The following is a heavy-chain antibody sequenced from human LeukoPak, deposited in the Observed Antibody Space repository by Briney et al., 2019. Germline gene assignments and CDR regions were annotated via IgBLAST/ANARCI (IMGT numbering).Heavy chain of an antibody. Sequence: GGSLRLSCAASGFTFSSYGMSWVRQAPGKGLEWVSTNSGSDGGTYYADSVKGRFTISRDNSKSMLFLQLNSLRAEDTALYYCARDLHYYVAMDVWGQGTTVTVSS. CDR3: ARDLHYYVAMDV. V-gene: IGHV3-23*01. CDR1: GFTFSSYG. CDR2: NSGSDGGT. D-gene: IGHD3-10*02. J-gene: IGHJ6*02.